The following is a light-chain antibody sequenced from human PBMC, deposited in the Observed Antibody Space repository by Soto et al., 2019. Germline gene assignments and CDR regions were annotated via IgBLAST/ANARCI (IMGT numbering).Light chain of an antibody. J-gene: IGKJ4*01. CDR1: HSVSSN. V-gene: IGKV3-15*01. CDR2: GAS. CDR3: QQYNTWPLT. Sequence: RVMTQSPATLSVSPAERATPSCMASHSVSSNVAWYQQKPGQAPRLLIYGASTRATGIPARFSGSGSGTEFTLTISSLQSEDFAVYYCQQYNTWPLTFGGGTRVDI.